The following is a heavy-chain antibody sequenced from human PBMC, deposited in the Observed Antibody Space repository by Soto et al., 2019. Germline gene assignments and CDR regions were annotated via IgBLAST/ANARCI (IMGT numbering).Heavy chain of an antibody. CDR1: VFSFSNYA. CDR2: ISGSGGST. Sequence: EVQLLESGGGLVQPGGSLRISCAASVFSFSNYAMSWVRQAPGKGLEWDSGISGSGGSTYYADSVKGRFTISRDNSKNTLYMQMNSLRADDTAVYYCAKDQGRAYWYFDLWGRGTLVSVSS. J-gene: IGHJ2*01. CDR3: AKDQGRAYWYFDL. D-gene: IGHD3-10*01. V-gene: IGHV3-23*01.